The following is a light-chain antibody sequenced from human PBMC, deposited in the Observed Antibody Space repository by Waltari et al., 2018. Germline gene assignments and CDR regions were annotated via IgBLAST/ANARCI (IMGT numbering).Light chain of an antibody. CDR2: YDS. J-gene: IGLJ1*01. Sequence: SYVLTQPPSVSVAPGETASITCWVDNIGSYSVHWYQQKPGQAPVLVIFYDSDRPSGIPARFSGSNSGNTATLTITSVEAGDEARYYCQVWHADIDPGVFGTGTEVTVL. V-gene: IGLV3-21*04. CDR3: QVWHADIDPGV. CDR1: NIGSYS.